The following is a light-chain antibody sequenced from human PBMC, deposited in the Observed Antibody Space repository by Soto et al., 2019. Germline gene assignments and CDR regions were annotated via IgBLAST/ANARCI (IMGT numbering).Light chain of an antibody. V-gene: IGLV1-47*01. CDR2: RNN. J-gene: IGLJ2*01. CDR1: SSNIGGNY. CDR3: ASWDDSLSGVV. Sequence: QPVLTQPPSASGTPGQGVAISCSGSSSNIGGNYVYWYQQLPGTAPKLLIYRNNQRPSGVPDRFSGSKSGTSASLAISGLRSEDETDYYCASWDDSLSGVVFGGGTKLTVL.